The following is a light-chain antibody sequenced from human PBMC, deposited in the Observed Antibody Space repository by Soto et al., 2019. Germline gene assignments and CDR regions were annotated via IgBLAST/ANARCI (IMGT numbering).Light chain of an antibody. CDR3: QQYYSYPRT. CDR1: QSVSTF. CDR2: EAS. J-gene: IGKJ1*01. V-gene: IGKV3-11*01. Sequence: EIVFAQSPTPPSFSPGGRATLSCRASQSVSTFLAWYQQKPGQVPRLLISEASNRATGIPPRFSGSGSGTDFTLTISRLQSEDFATYYCQQYYSYPRTFGQGTKVDIK.